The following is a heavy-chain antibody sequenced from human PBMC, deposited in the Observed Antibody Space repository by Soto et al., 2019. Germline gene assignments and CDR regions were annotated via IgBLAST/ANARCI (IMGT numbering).Heavy chain of an antibody. CDR3: VSSKRAAGRYYYGMDV. CDR2: IYHTGTT. CDR1: GDSISRGYY. D-gene: IGHD6-13*01. J-gene: IGHJ6*02. Sequence: PSETLRLTCAVSGDSISRGYYCAWIRQPPGKGLEWVASIYHTGTTYYNPSLTSRVTISVDTSRNQFSLKLTSVTAADSAVYYCVSSKRAAGRYYYGMDVWGQGTTVTVS. V-gene: IGHV4-38-2*01.